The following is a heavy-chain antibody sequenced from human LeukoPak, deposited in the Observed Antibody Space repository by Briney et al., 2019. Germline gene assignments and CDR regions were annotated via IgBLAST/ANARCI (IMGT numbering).Heavy chain of an antibody. Sequence: SETLSLTCTVSGGSISSYYWSWIRQPPGKGLEWIGYIYYSGSTNYNPSLKSRVTISVDTSKNQFPLKLSSVTAADTAVYYCARALGYSGRLEWLLSTGNWFDPWGQGTLVTVSS. D-gene: IGHD3-3*01. CDR2: IYYSGST. CDR1: GGSISSYY. V-gene: IGHV4-59*01. CDR3: ARALGYSGRLEWLLSTGNWFDP. J-gene: IGHJ5*02.